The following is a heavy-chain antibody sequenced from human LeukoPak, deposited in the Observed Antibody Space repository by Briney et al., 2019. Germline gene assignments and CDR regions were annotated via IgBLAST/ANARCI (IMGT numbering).Heavy chain of an antibody. J-gene: IGHJ3*02. CDR2: IIPIFGTA. Sequence: SVKVSCKASGGTFSSYAISWVRQAPGQGLEWMGGIIPIFGTANYAQKFQGRVTITTDESTSTAYMELSSLRSEDTAVYYCARDRPRPLYCSSTSCYTRGAFDIWGQGTMVTVSS. V-gene: IGHV1-69*05. D-gene: IGHD2-2*01. CDR3: ARDRPRPLYCSSTSCYTRGAFDI. CDR1: GGTFSSYA.